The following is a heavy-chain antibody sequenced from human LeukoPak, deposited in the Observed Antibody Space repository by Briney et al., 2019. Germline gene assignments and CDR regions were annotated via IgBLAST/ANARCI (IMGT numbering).Heavy chain of an antibody. Sequence: SVNVSCKASGGTFSSYAISWVRQAPGQGLEWMGGIIPIFGTANYAQKFQGRVTITADESTSTAYMELSSLRSEDTAVYYCARRIAVAGTRYYFDYWGQGTLVTVSS. J-gene: IGHJ4*02. CDR3: ARRIAVAGTRYYFDY. CDR1: GGTFSSYA. D-gene: IGHD6-19*01. CDR2: IIPIFGTA. V-gene: IGHV1-69*13.